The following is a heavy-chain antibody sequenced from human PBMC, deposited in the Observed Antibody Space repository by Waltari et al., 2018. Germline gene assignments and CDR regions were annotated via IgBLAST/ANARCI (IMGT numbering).Heavy chain of an antibody. V-gene: IGHV1-2*06. Sequence: QVQLVQSGAEVKKPGASVKVSCKASGYTFTGYYMHWVRRAPGQGLEWMGRINPNSGGTNYAQKFQGRVTMTRDTSISTAYLQWSSLKASDTAMYYCARITMIGWAPFDYWGQGTLVTVSS. CDR1: GYTFTGYY. CDR2: INPNSGGT. J-gene: IGHJ4*02. D-gene: IGHD3-22*01. CDR3: ARITMIGWAPFDY.